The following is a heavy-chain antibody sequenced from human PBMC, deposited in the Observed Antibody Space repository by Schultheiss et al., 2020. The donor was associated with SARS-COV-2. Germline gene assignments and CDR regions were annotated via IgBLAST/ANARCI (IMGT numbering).Heavy chain of an antibody. CDR3: ARDVIVSSGWYVEPGAY. V-gene: IGHV3-72*01. Sequence: GGSLRLSCAASGFTFSDHYMDWVRQAPGKGPEWVGRIRNKANSYTTEYAASVKGRFTISRDDSKNSVYLQMNSLQTEDTAVYYCARDVIVSSGWYVEPGAYWGQGALVTVAS. CDR2: IRNKANSYTT. J-gene: IGHJ4*02. CDR1: GFTFSDHY. D-gene: IGHD6-19*01.